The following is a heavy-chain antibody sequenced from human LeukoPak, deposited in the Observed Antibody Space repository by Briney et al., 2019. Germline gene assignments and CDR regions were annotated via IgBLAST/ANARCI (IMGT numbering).Heavy chain of an antibody. CDR2: ISGSGGST. J-gene: IGHJ6*02. CDR3: AKFMITVTTYGMDV. V-gene: IGHV3-23*01. CDR1: GFTFSSYA. D-gene: IGHD4-17*01. Sequence: GGSLRLSCAASGFTFSSYAVSWVRQAPGKGLEWVSAISGSGGSTYYADSVKGRFTISRDNSKNTLYLQMNSLRAEDTAVYYCAKFMITVTTYGMDVWGQGTTVTVSS.